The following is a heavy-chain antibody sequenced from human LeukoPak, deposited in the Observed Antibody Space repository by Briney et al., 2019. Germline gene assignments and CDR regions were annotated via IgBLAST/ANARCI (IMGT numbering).Heavy chain of an antibody. CDR1: GFTFTNSD. J-gene: IGHJ3*02. Sequence: PGGSLRLSCAASGFTFTNSDMIWVRQAPGKGLEWVSVIYSGGSTYYADSVKGRFTISRDNSKNTLYLQMNSLRAEDTAVYYCARDLLDIWGQGTMVTVSS. CDR2: IYSGGST. V-gene: IGHV3-53*01. CDR3: ARDLLDI.